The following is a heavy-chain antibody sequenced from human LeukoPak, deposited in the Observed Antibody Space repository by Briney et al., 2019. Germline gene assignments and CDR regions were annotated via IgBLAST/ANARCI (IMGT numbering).Heavy chain of an antibody. V-gene: IGHV4-34*01. CDR3: ARGRAFDI. CDR2: INHSGST. Sequence: SETLSLTCAVYGGSFSGYHWTWIRQPPGKGLEWIGEINHSGSTNYNPSLKSRVTISVDTSKNQFSLKLSSVTAADTAVYYCARGRAFDIWGQGTMVTVSS. J-gene: IGHJ3*02. CDR1: GGSFSGYH.